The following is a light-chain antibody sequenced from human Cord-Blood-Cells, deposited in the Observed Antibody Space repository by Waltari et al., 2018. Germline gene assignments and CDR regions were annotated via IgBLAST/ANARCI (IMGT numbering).Light chain of an antibody. CDR2: GKN. Sequence: SSELTQDPAVSVALGQTVRITCQGDSLRSYYASWYQQKPGQAPVLVIYGKNNRPSGIPDRFSGSSSGNTASLTITGAQAEDEAYYYCTSRDSSGNHVVFGGGTKLTVL. V-gene: IGLV3-19*01. CDR1: SLRSYY. J-gene: IGLJ2*01. CDR3: TSRDSSGNHVV.